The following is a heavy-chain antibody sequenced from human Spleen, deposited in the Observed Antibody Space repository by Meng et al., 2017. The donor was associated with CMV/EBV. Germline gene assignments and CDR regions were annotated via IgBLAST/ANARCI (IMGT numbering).Heavy chain of an antibody. J-gene: IGHJ5*02. CDR2: IYSGGSST. CDR3: AKVSSNYDWFDP. D-gene: IGHD4-11*01. Sequence: SCAASGFPFSSYAMSWVRQAPGKGLEWVSVIYSGGSSTYYADSVKGRFTISRDNSTNKLCLQMNSLRAEDTALYYCAKVSSNYDWFDPWGQGTLVTVSS. V-gene: IGHV3-23*03. CDR1: GFPFSSYA.